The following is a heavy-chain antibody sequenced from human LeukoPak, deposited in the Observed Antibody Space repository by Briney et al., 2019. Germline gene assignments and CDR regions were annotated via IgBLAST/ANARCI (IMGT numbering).Heavy chain of an antibody. Sequence: SETLSLTCAVYGGSFSGYYWSWIRQPPGKGPGWIGEINHRGSTNYNPSLKSRVTISVDTTKHQFSLKLSSVTAADTAVYYCARGAYSSSPQWWARRRPNSFFDYWGQGTLVTVSS. J-gene: IGHJ4*02. CDR1: GGSFSGYY. D-gene: IGHD6-6*01. CDR3: ARGAYSSSPQWWARRRPNSFFDY. V-gene: IGHV4-34*01. CDR2: INHRGST.